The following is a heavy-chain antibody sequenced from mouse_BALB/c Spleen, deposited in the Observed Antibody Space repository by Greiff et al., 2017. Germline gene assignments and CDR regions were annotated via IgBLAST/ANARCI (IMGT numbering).Heavy chain of an antibody. D-gene: IGHD2-14*01. CDR3: TRSGAYYRYGDAWDY. CDR2: IYPSDSYT. J-gene: IGHJ4*01. CDR1: GYTFTSYW. V-gene: IGHV1-69*02. Sequence: QVQLQQPGAELVRPGASVKLSCKASGYTFTSYWINWVKQRPGQGLEWIGNIYPSDSYTNYNQKFKDKATLTVDKSSSTAYMQLSSPTSEDSAVYYCTRSGAYYRYGDAWDYWGQGTSVTVSA.